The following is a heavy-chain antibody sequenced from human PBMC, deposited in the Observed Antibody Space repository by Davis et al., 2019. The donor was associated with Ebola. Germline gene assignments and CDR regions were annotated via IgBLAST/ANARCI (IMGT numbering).Heavy chain of an antibody. CDR1: GFNFRSYG. CDR2: IWYDGSRK. D-gene: IGHD3-9*01. CDR3: AKERGSLFSSWFDP. Sequence: PGGSLRLSCAASGFNFRSYGMHWVRQAPDKGLEWVAVIWYDGSRKYYGDSVKGRFTISRDNSNNLLYLQMNSLRAEDTAVYYCAKERGSLFSSWFDPWGQGTLVTVSS. V-gene: IGHV3-33*06. J-gene: IGHJ5*02.